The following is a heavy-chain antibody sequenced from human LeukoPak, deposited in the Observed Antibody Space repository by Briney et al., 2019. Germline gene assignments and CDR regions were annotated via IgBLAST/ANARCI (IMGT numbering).Heavy chain of an antibody. Sequence: ASVKVSCKASGYTFTSYGISWVRQAPGQGLEWMGWISAYNGNTNYAQKLQGRVTMTRDTSTSTVYMELSSLRSEDTAVYYCARRAAANDYWGQGTLVTVSS. J-gene: IGHJ4*02. CDR2: ISAYNGNT. CDR1: GYTFTSYG. D-gene: IGHD6-13*01. CDR3: ARRAAANDY. V-gene: IGHV1-18*01.